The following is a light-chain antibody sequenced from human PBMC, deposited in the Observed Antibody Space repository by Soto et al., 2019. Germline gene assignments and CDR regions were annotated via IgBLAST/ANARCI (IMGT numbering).Light chain of an antibody. J-gene: IGLJ1*01. CDR1: SSDIGAYNY. V-gene: IGLV2-14*01. CDR2: EVT. Sequence: QSVLTQPASVSGSPGQSITISCTGTSSDIGAYNYVFWYQQHPGKAPKLLIYEVTNRPSGVSDRFSGSKSGNTASLTISGLQAEDEANYYCNSYTTLSNRVFGTGTKVTVL. CDR3: NSYTTLSNRV.